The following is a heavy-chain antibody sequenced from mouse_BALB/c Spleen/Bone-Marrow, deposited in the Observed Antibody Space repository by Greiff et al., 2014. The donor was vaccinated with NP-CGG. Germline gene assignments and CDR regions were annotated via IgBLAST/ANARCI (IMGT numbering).Heavy chain of an antibody. CDR2: IYPGSGST. D-gene: IGHD2-4*01. V-gene: IGHV1-77*01. CDR1: GYTFTDYV. J-gene: IGHJ1*01. CDR3: ARYYDYDWYFDV. Sequence: VQLQQSGPELVKPGASVKMSCKASGYTFTDYVISWVKQRTGQGLERIGEIYPGSGSTYYNEKFKGKATLTADKSSNTAYMQLSSLTSEDSAVYFCARYYDYDWYFDVWGAGTTVTVSS.